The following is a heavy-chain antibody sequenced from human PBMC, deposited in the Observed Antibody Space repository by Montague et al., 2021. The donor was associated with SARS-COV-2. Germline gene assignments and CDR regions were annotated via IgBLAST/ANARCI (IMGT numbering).Heavy chain of an antibody. J-gene: IGHJ4*02. V-gene: IGHV3-23*01. Sequence: SLRLSCAASGFTFSSYAMSWVRQAPGKGLEWVSAISGSGGSTYYADSVKGRFTISRDNSKNTLYLQMNSLRAEDTDVYYCAAPLYDFWSGYLLGGGFDYWGQGTLFTVSS. CDR1: GFTFSSYA. CDR2: ISGSGGST. D-gene: IGHD3-3*01. CDR3: AAPLYDFWSGYLLGGGFDY.